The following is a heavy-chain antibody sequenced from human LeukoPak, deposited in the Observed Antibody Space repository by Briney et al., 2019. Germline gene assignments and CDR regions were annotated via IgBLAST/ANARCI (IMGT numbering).Heavy chain of an antibody. Sequence: SETLSLTCILSGASFRSGGQYWGWIRQTPGKGLEWIGDIFYNGKTNYNPSLKSRVTISLDTSRSQFSLRLSSVTAADTGVYYCARIFDIWGRGTLVTVSS. V-gene: IGHV4-61*08. CDR1: GASFRSGGQY. J-gene: IGHJ4*02. CDR2: IFYNGKT. CDR3: ARIFDI.